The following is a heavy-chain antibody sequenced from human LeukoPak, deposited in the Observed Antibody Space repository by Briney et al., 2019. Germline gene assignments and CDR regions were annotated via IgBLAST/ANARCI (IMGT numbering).Heavy chain of an antibody. CDR2: ISTRGTTI. V-gene: IGHV3-48*03. CDR1: GFTFSAYE. CDR3: ARTNLGSGWRFDY. D-gene: IGHD6-19*01. Sequence: PGGSLRLSCEASGFTFSAYEMNWVRQAPGKGLEWVSYISTRGTTIYYADSLKGRFTISRDNAKNSLYLQMNSLRAEDTAVYYCARTNLGSGWRFDYWGQGTLVTVSS. J-gene: IGHJ4*02.